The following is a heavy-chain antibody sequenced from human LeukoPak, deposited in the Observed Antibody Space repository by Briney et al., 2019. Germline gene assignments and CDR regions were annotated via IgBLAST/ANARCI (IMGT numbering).Heavy chain of an antibody. Sequence: GGSLQLSCAASAFTFSRYGMHWVRQAPGKGLEWVAFIRYDGSNKYYADSVKGRFTISRDNSKNTLYLQMNSLRAEDTAVYYCARERGYSYANGDYWGQGTLVTVSS. V-gene: IGHV3-30*02. CDR3: ARERGYSYANGDY. CDR1: AFTFSRYG. J-gene: IGHJ4*02. D-gene: IGHD5-18*01. CDR2: IRYDGSNK.